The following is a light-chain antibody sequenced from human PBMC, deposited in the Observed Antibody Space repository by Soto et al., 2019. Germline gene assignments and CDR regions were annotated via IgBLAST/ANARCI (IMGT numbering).Light chain of an antibody. CDR1: QSISSY. V-gene: IGKV1-39*01. J-gene: IGKJ1*01. Sequence: DIQMTQSPSSLSAYXGDRVTITCRASQSISSYLNWYQQKPGKAPKLLIYAASSLQSGVPSRFSGSGSGTDFTLTISSLQPEDFATYYCQQSYSTPWTFGQGTKVDIX. CDR3: QQSYSTPWT. CDR2: AAS.